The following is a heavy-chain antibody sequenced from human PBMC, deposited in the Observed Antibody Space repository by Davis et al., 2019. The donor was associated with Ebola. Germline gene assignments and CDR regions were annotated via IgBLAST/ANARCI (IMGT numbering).Heavy chain of an antibody. CDR1: GFTFSRSW. D-gene: IGHD3-3*01. CDR2: INSDGTNT. CDR3: ARAYDFWSGYPYYYYGMDV. J-gene: IGHJ6*02. Sequence: GESLKISCLASGFTFSRSWMHWVRQAPGKGLVWVSRINSDGTNTSCADSVKGRFIISRDNAKNTLYLQMSSLRAEDTAVYYCARAYDFWSGYPYYYYGMDVWGQGTTVTVSS. V-gene: IGHV3-74*01.